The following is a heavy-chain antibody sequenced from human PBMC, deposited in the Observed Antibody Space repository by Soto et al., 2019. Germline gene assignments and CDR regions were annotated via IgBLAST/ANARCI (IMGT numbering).Heavy chain of an antibody. J-gene: IGHJ3*02. V-gene: IGHV3-11*01. D-gene: IGHD1-7*01. CDR3: VRDVYNWNSRDPFDI. CDR2: ISSSGSTK. Sequence: QVQLVESGGGLVKPGGSLRLSCAASGFTFSDYFISWVRQAPGKGLEWVSYISSSGSTKHYADSVKGRFTISRDNANNTLYLQMNSLRAEDTAVYYCVRDVYNWNSRDPFDIWGQGTMVTVSS. CDR1: GFTFSDYF.